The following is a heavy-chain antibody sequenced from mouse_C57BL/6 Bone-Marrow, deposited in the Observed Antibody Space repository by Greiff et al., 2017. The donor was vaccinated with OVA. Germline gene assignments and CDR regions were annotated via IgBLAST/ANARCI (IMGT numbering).Heavy chain of an antibody. J-gene: IGHJ2*01. CDR1: GYTFTDYY. D-gene: IGHD1-1*01. Sequence: EVQLQQSGPVLVKPGASVKMSCKASGYTFTDYYMNWVKQSHGKSLEWIGVINPYNGGTSYNQKFKGKATLTVDKSSSTAYMELNSLTSEDSAVYYCAVLIPLYYYGSSSYFDYWGQGTTLTVSS. CDR3: AVLIPLYYYGSSSYFDY. V-gene: IGHV1-19*01. CDR2: INPYNGGT.